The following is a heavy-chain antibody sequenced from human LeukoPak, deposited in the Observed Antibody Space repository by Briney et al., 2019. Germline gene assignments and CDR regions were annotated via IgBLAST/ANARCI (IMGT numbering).Heavy chain of an antibody. CDR2: MNPNSGNT. Sequence: GASVKVSCKASGYTFTSYDINWVRQATGQGLEWMGWMNPNSGNTGYAQKFQGRVTMTRNTSISTAYMELSSLRSEDTAVYYCAREKEYGGAFDYWGQGTLVTVSS. J-gene: IGHJ4*02. V-gene: IGHV1-8*01. CDR3: AREKEYGGAFDY. CDR1: GYTFTSYD. D-gene: IGHD4-23*01.